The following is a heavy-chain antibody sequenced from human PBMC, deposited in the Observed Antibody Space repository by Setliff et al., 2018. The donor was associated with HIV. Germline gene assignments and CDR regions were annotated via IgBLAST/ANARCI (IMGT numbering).Heavy chain of an antibody. V-gene: IGHV4-34*01. D-gene: IGHD3-10*01. CDR2: INPTVNT. CDR1: GVSLSGYY. Sequence: SETLSLTCAVSGVSLSGYYWTWIRQPPGKGLEWIGEINPTVNTNYNPSLKSRVIISVDTSQNEFSLKLNSVTAADTAVYFCARGLFYSSSYYAYWGQGALVTVS. J-gene: IGHJ4*03. CDR3: ARGLFYSSSYYAY.